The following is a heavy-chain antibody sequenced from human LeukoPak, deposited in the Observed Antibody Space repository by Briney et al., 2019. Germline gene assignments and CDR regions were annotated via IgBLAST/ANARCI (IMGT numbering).Heavy chain of an antibody. Sequence: GGSLRLSCAASGFTFSRYYMRWVRQAPGKGLVWVSRINSDGRSTTYADSVRGRFTVSRDNAKNTLYLQMNSLKVEDTAMYYCTRVFVGDEYSSSGYWGQGTLGTVSS. CDR2: INSDGRST. V-gene: IGHV3-74*01. D-gene: IGHD6-13*01. CDR3: TRVFVGDEYSSSGY. CDR1: GFTFSRYY. J-gene: IGHJ4*02.